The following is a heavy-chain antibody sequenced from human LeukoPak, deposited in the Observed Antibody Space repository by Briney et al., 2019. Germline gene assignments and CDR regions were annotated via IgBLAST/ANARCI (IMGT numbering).Heavy chain of an antibody. CDR3: ARVLIWFGQLQNWFDP. CDR1: GGSMTNNTFY. V-gene: IGHV4-39*07. CDR2: IYHTGPT. D-gene: IGHD3-10*01. Sequence: SETLSLTCTVSGGSMTNNTFYWGWIRQPPGQGLEWIGSIYHTGPTYHNPSLKSRVTISVDTSKNQFSLRLSSVTAADTAVYYCARVLIWFGQLQNWFDPWGPGTLVTVSS. J-gene: IGHJ5*02.